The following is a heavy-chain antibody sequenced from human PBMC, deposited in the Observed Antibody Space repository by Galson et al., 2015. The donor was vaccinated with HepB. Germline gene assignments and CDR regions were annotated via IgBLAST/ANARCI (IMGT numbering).Heavy chain of an antibody. V-gene: IGHV3-7*01. CDR3: AREKRSGLMDY. CDR1: GLTLSGYW. CDR2: IKLDGSNK. D-gene: IGHD6-19*01. Sequence: SLRLSCAGSGLTLSGYWMSWVRQAPGKGLEWVANIKLDGSNKYYVDSVEGRFTIYRDNAKNSLYLQMNSLRVEDTAVYYCAREKRSGLMDYWGQETLVTVSS. J-gene: IGHJ4*02.